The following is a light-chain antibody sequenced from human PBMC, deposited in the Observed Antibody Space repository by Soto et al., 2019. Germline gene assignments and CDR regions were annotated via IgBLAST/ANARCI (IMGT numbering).Light chain of an antibody. Sequence: QSALTQPAFVSGSPGQSITISCTGTSSDVGVYNYVSWYQQRPGKVPKLMIYDVNNRPSGVSNRFSGSKSGNTASLTISGLQAEDEADYYCSSHTTYSTQVFGTGTKLTVL. J-gene: IGLJ1*01. V-gene: IGLV2-14*01. CDR3: SSHTTYSTQV. CDR1: SSDVGVYNY. CDR2: DVN.